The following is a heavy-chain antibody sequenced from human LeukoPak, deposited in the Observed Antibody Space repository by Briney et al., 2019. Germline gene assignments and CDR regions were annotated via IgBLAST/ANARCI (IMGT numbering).Heavy chain of an antibody. Sequence: PSETLSLTCTVSGGSISLYYWSWIRQPPGKGLEWIGYIYYSGSTIYNPALESRVTMSVDRSRHQFSLRLTSVTAADTAVYYCARRDFYGAGSHHDNWGQGTLVAVSS. V-gene: IGHV4-59*08. J-gene: IGHJ4*02. D-gene: IGHD3-10*01. CDR1: GGSISLYY. CDR2: IYYSGST. CDR3: ARRDFYGAGSHHDN.